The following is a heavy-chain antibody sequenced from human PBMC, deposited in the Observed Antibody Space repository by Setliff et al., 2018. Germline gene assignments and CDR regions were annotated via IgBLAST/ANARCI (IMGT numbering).Heavy chain of an antibody. J-gene: IGHJ4*02. CDR1: GYTFTNYG. CDR2: INNYSFKT. CDR3: ARINFYVSSGYYYAPDY. Sequence: GASVKVSCKTSGYTFTNYGITWVRQAPGQGLEWMGWINNYSFKTNYPQKFLGRVTVTTDTSTGTVYMELGSLTSDDTAIYYCARINFYVSSGYYYAPDYWGPGTLVTVSS. V-gene: IGHV1-18*01. D-gene: IGHD3-22*01.